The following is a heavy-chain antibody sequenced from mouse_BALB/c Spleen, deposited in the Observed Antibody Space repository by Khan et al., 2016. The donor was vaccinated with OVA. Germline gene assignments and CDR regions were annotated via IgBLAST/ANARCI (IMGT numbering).Heavy chain of an antibody. CDR1: GFTFSTYA. CDR2: INSDGDYT. CDR3: ARSPYGNFAY. Sequence: DVMLVESGGGLVKPGGSLKLSCAASGFTFSTYAMSWVRQTPEKRLEWVATINSDGDYTYYPDSVTGRFTISRDNAKNTLYLQMSSVRSEDTAMYYCARSPYGNFAYWGQGTLVTVSA. D-gene: IGHD2-1*01. J-gene: IGHJ3*01. V-gene: IGHV5-9-1*01.